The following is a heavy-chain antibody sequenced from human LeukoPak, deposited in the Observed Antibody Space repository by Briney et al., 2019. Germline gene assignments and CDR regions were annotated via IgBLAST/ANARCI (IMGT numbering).Heavy chain of an antibody. Sequence: PGGSLRLSCAASGFTFSSYAMSWVRQAPGKGLEWVSGISGSGASADYADSVKSRFTISRDNSRNTLFLQINSLSVEDTAVYYCAKCGVSTVSEFDYWGQGTLVTVSS. CDR1: GFTFSSYA. V-gene: IGHV3-23*01. CDR2: ISGSGASA. D-gene: IGHD4-17*01. J-gene: IGHJ4*02. CDR3: AKCGVSTVSEFDY.